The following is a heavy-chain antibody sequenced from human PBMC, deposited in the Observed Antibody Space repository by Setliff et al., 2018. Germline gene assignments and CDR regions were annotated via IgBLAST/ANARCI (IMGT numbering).Heavy chain of an antibody. CDR3: ARRHCSGGSCYSLNYFDY. CDR1: GYFISSGYY. CDR2: IYHSGST. V-gene: IGHV4-38-2*01. J-gene: IGHJ4*02. Sequence: PSETLSLTCAVSGYFISSGYYWGWIRQPPGKGLEWIGSIYHSGSTYYNPSLKSRVTISVDTSKKQFSLKLSSVTAADTAVYYCARRHCSGGSCYSLNYFDYWGQGTLVTVS. D-gene: IGHD2-15*01.